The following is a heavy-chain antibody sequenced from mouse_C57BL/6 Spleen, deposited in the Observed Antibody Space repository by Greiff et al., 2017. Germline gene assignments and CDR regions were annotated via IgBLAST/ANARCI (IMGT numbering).Heavy chain of an antibody. CDR1: GYTFTSYG. Sequence: QVQLQQSGAELARPGASVKLSCKASGYTFTSYGISWVKQRTGQGLEWIGEIYPRSGNTNYNEKFKGKATLTVDTSSSTAYMELHSLTSEDSSVYFCARDYYGSSLQAWFAYWVQGTLVTVSA. V-gene: IGHV1-81*01. D-gene: IGHD1-1*01. CDR3: ARDYYGSSLQAWFAY. CDR2: IYPRSGNT. J-gene: IGHJ3*01.